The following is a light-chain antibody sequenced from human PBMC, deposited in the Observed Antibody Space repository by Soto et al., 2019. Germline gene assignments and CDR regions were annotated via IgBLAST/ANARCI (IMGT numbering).Light chain of an antibody. CDR1: QSVSRF. Sequence: EIVLSKHPATPSLSPRGRASLSFRAQQSVSRFLAWCQQKPGQAPTVLLHDASNRVTSIPARFSGRGSVADFSLTIGTLAPEDLAVYYCQGRRNWPAIPFDQGTGLEIK. CDR2: DAS. CDR3: QGRRNWPAIP. V-gene: IGKV3-11*01. J-gene: IGKJ5*01.